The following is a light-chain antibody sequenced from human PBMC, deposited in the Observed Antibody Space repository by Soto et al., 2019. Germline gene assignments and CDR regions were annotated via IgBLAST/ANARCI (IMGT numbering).Light chain of an antibody. J-gene: IGKJ1*01. CDR1: QTVNTY. Sequence: IQMTQSPSTLSASLGDRVTITCRASQTVNTYLNWHQQKPGKAPKLLIHGASRLQSGVPSRFSGSGSGTDFILTISSLQPEDFATYYCQQSYIVPLTFGQGTRVEIK. CDR2: GAS. V-gene: IGKV1-39*01. CDR3: QQSYIVPLT.